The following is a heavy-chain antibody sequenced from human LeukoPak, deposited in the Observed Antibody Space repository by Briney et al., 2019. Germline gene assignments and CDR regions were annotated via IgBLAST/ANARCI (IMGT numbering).Heavy chain of an antibody. J-gene: IGHJ4*02. V-gene: IGHV3-30*18. D-gene: IGHD4-17*01. Sequence: SGGSLRLSCAASGFTFSDYGMHWVRQAPGKGLEWVAVISYDGSNKLYADSVKGRFTISRDNSKNTLYLQMNSLRAEDTAVYYCAKWGRTSTGDYWGQGTLVTVSS. CDR3: AKWGRTSTGDY. CDR1: GFTFSDYG. CDR2: ISYDGSNK.